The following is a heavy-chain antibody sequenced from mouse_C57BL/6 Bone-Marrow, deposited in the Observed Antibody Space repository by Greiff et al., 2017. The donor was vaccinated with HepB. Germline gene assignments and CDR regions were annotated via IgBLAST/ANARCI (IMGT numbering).Heavy chain of an antibody. V-gene: IGHV5-4*03. CDR1: GFTFSSYA. CDR2: ISDGGSYT. J-gene: IGHJ4*01. Sequence: EVKLVESGGGLVKPGGSLKLSCAASGFTFSSYAMSWVRQTPEKRLEWVATISDGGSYTYYPDNVKGRFTISRDNAKNNLYLQMSHLKSEDTAMYYCAVSGPYYAMDYWGQGTSVTVSS. D-gene: IGHD6-2*01. CDR3: AVSGPYYAMDY.